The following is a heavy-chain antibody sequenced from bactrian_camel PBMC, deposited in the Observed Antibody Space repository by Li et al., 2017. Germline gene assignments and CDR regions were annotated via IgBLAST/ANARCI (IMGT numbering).Heavy chain of an antibody. CDR3: AAKAVGGVSWYWWEYRN. J-gene: IGHJ4*01. V-gene: IGHV3S1*01. CDR2: IATGSGNT. Sequence: QVQLVESGGGSVQAGGSLRLSCAASGYTYNRNCMAWFRQAPGKEREGVARIATGSGNTYYTDSVKGRFTISQDNAKNTVYLQMNNLVPEDTAMYYCAAKAVGGVSWYWWEYRNWGQGTQVTVS. D-gene: IGHD6*01. CDR1: GYTYNRNC.